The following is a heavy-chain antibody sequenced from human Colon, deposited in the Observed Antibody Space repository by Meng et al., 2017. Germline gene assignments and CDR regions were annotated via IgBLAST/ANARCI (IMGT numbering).Heavy chain of an antibody. CDR1: GFTFSSYS. Sequence: GESLKISCAASGFTFSSYSMKWVRQAPGKGLEWVSSISSSSSYIYYADSVKGRFTISRDNAKNSLYLQMNSLRAEDTAVYYCARTLAAAGTGDYWGQGTRVTGYS. CDR3: ARTLAAAGTGDY. CDR2: ISSSSSYI. D-gene: IGHD6-13*01. V-gene: IGHV3-21*01. J-gene: IGHJ4*02.